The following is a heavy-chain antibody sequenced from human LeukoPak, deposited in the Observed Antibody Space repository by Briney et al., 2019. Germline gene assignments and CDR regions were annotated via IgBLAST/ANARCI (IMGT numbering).Heavy chain of an antibody. D-gene: IGHD2-21*01. CDR2: ISKSGNDL. V-gene: IGHV3-48*03. CDR1: GFTFSLYE. Sequence: GGALRLCCVVSGFTFSLYEMNWVRQAPAKGLEWVSCISKSGNDLHYADSVKGRFTISRDNAKNSLYLQMNSLRVEDTAVYYCARDFAQSWFDTWGQGTLVTVSA. J-gene: IGHJ5*02. CDR3: ARDFAQSWFDT.